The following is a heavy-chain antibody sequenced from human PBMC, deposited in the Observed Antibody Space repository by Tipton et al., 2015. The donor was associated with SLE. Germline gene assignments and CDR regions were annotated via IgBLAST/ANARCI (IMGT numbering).Heavy chain of an antibody. D-gene: IGHD2-15*01. CDR1: GGSFSPYS. Sequence: TLSLTCAVYGGSFSPYSWSWIRQPPGKGLEWIGEINHSGRPNYKPSLKSRVTISVDTSRNQLSLKLNSVTAADTAVYYCARDPRSAGAFDIWGQGTMVTVSS. V-gene: IGHV4-34*01. CDR3: ARDPRSAGAFDI. J-gene: IGHJ3*02. CDR2: INHSGRP.